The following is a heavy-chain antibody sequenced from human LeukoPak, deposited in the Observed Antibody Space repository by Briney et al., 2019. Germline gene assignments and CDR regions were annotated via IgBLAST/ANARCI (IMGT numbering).Heavy chain of an antibody. J-gene: IGHJ4*02. D-gene: IGHD1-26*01. CDR3: ATESGTYSGTCFDY. V-gene: IGHV3-48*01. CDR2: ISSSSNTI. Sequence: GGSLRLSCAASGFTFSNYNMNWVRQAPGKGLEWGSYISSSSNTIYYADSVKGRFTISRDNAKNSLYLQMNSLRAEDTAVYYCATESGTYSGTCFDYWGQGNLVTVSS. CDR1: GFTFSNYN.